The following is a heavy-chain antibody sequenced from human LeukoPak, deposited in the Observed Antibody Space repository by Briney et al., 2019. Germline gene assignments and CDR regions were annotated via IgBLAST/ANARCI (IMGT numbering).Heavy chain of an antibody. Sequence: PSETLSLTCTVSGGSISSYYWSWIRQPPGKGLEWIGCIYYSGSTNYNPSLKSRVTISVDTSKNQFSLKLSSVTAADTAVYYCARHFKARTLFDYWGQGTLVTVSS. CDR2: IYYSGST. D-gene: IGHD1-14*01. CDR1: GGSISSYY. CDR3: ARHFKARTLFDY. V-gene: IGHV4-59*08. J-gene: IGHJ4*02.